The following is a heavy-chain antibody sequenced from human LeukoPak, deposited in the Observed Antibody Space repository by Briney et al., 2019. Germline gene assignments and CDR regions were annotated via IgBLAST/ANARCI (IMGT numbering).Heavy chain of an antibody. V-gene: IGHV4-4*07. Sequence: SETLSLTCTVSGGSISSYYWSWIRQPAGKGLEWIGRIYTSGSTNYNPSLKSRVTMSVDTSKNQFSLKLSSVTAADTAVYYCARDDEVIAAAGGLIVGAFDIWGQGTMVTVSS. CDR1: GGSISSYY. J-gene: IGHJ3*02. D-gene: IGHD6-13*01. CDR3: ARDDEVIAAAGGLIVGAFDI. CDR2: IYTSGST.